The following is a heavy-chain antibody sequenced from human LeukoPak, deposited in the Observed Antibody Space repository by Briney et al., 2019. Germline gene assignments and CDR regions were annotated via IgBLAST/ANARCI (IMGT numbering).Heavy chain of an antibody. CDR3: ARVAAIGTDPGPFDI. CDR1: GGSFSAYY. CDR2: INHSGTT. V-gene: IGHV4-34*01. Sequence: SETLSLTCAVYGGSFSAYYWSWIRQPPGEGLEWIGEINHSGTTYFNPSLKSRVTISVDTSKKQFSLRLNSVTAADTAVYYCARVAAIGTDPGPFDIWGQGTVVTVSS. D-gene: IGHD6-13*01. J-gene: IGHJ3*02.